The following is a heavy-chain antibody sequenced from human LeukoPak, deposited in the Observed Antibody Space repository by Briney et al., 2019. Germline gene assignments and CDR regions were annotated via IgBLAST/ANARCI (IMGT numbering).Heavy chain of an antibody. CDR3: ARAFGVVVPAAMRG. J-gene: IGHJ4*02. CDR1: GYTFTSYG. D-gene: IGHD2-2*01. CDR2: ISAYNGNT. V-gene: IGHV1-18*01. Sequence: GASVKVSCKASGYTFTSYGISWVRQAPGQGLEWMGWISAYNGNTNYAQKLQGRVTMTTDTSTSTAYMELRSLRSDDTAVYYCARAFGVVVPAAMRGWGQGTLVTVSS.